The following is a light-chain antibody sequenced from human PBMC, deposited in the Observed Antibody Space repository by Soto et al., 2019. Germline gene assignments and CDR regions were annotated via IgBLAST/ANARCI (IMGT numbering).Light chain of an antibody. CDR3: QQYDTSPRT. V-gene: IGKV3-20*01. CDR1: QSVTSSF. CDR2: DAS. Sequence: EIVLTQSPGTLSLSPGERATLFCRASQSVTSSFLAWYQQKPGQAPRLLIYDASTSATGIPDKFSGSGSGTDFTLTISRLEPEDFAVYYCQQYDTSPRTFGQGTKVEIK. J-gene: IGKJ1*01.